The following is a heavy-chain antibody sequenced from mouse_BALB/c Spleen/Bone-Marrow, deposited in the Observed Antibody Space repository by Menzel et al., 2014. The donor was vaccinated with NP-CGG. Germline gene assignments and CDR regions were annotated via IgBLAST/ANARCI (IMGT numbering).Heavy chain of an antibody. V-gene: IGHV1-80*01. CDR3: ARLDDGYWYFDV. CDR1: GYAFSSYW. J-gene: IGHJ1*01. CDR2: IYPGDGDS. D-gene: IGHD2-3*01. Sequence: VQLPQSGAELVRPGSSVTISCTASGYAFSSYWMNWVKQRPGQGLEWIGQIYPGDGDSNYNGKFKGKATLTADKSSSTAYMQLNSLTSEDAAVYFCARLDDGYWYFDVWGAGTTVTVSS.